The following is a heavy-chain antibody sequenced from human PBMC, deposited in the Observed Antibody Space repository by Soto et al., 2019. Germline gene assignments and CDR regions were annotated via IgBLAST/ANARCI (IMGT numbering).Heavy chain of an antibody. J-gene: IGHJ3*02. CDR2: IKSKSDGGTT. CDR3: ATDPFSGSYYGFYI. V-gene: IGHV3-15*01. Sequence: GGSLRLSCAVSGFTFSNAWMNWVRQAPGKGLEWVGRIKSKSDGGTTDYAAPVQGRFIVSRDDSKNTLYLQMQSLRTEDTAVYYCATDPFSGSYYGFYIWGQGTMVTVSS. D-gene: IGHD1-26*01. CDR1: GFTFSNAW.